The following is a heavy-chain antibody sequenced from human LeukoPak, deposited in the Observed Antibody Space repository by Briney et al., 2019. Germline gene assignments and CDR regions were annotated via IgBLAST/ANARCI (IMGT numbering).Heavy chain of an antibody. J-gene: IGHJ4*02. CDR3: ARGVPGSGSHQSDY. Sequence: GGSPRLSCAASGFTVSSNYMSWVRQAPGKGLEWVSVIYSGGSTYYADSVKGRFSISRDNSKNTLYLQMNSLRTEDTAVYYCARGVPGSGSHQSDYWGQGTLVTVSS. V-gene: IGHV3-66*01. D-gene: IGHD3-10*01. CDR1: GFTVSSNY. CDR2: IYSGGST.